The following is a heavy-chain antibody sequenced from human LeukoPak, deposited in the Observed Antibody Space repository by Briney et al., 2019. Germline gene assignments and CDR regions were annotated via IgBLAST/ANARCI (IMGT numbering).Heavy chain of an antibody. D-gene: IGHD3-22*01. CDR1: GGSISSYY. Sequence: SETLSLTCTVSGGSISSYYWSWIRQPPGKGPEWIGYIYYSGSTNYNPSLKSRVTISVDTSKNQFSLKLSSVTAADTAVYYCARSEGDFYDSSGYYSPFDYWGQGTLVTVSS. J-gene: IGHJ4*02. V-gene: IGHV4-59*01. CDR3: ARSEGDFYDSSGYYSPFDY. CDR2: IYYSGST.